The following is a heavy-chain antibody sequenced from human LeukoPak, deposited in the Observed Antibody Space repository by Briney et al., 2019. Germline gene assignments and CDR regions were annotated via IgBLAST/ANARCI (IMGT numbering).Heavy chain of an antibody. Sequence: GGSLRLSCAPSGFTFSSYSMNWVRQAPGKGLEWLSSINSSSSYLYCADSVQSRFTISRDNAKNKLYLQMNSLRAEDTAVYYCVRDVGDGAGLNYGGQGTLVTVS. CDR2: INSSSSYL. D-gene: IGHD3-10*01. CDR1: GFTFSSYS. J-gene: IGHJ4*02. V-gene: IGHV3-21*01. CDR3: VRDVGDGAGLNY.